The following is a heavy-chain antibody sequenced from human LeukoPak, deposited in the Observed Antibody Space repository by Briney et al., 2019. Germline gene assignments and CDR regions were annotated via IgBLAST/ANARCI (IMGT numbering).Heavy chain of an antibody. D-gene: IGHD3-10*01. Sequence: GSSVKVSCKASGGTFSSYAISWVRQAPGQGLEWMGRIIPIFCIANYAQKFQGRVTITADKSTSTAYMELSSLRSEDTAVYYCARELRVRWFGESLDYWGQGTLVTVSS. CDR3: ARELRVRWFGESLDY. V-gene: IGHV1-69*04. CDR1: GGTFSSYA. J-gene: IGHJ4*02. CDR2: IIPIFCIA.